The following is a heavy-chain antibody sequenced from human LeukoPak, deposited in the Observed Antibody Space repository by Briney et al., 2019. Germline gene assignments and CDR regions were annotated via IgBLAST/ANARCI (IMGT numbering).Heavy chain of an antibody. CDR2: INAYNGNT. Sequence: ASVQLSCKASGYTFTTFGISWVPQAPGQGLEWMGWINAYNGNTSNAKTLQGRVTMTTDTSTSRAYMELRSLRSDDTAVYYCARRRGSSGRGDFDYWGQGTLVTVSS. D-gene: IGHD6-19*01. J-gene: IGHJ4*02. CDR1: GYTFTTFG. V-gene: IGHV1-18*01. CDR3: ARRRGSSGRGDFDY.